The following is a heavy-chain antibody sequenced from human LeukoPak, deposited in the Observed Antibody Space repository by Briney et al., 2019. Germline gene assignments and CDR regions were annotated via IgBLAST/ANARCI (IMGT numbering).Heavy chain of an antibody. D-gene: IGHD2-15*01. CDR1: GFSFSTSW. Sequence: GGSLRLSCAASGFSFSTSWMTWIRQAPGKGLEWVSVIYSGGSTYYADSVKGRFTISRDNSKNTLYLQMNSLRAEDTAVYYCARESKESGYCSGGSCYDGALYWGQGTLVTVSS. V-gene: IGHV3-66*02. CDR2: IYSGGST. J-gene: IGHJ4*02. CDR3: ARESKESGYCSGGSCYDGALY.